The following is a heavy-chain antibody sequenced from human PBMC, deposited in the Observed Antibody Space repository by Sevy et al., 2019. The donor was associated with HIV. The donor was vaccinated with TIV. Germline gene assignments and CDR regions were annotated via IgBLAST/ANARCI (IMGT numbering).Heavy chain of an antibody. D-gene: IGHD2-2*01. CDR1: GGSFSGYY. V-gene: IGHV4-34*01. CDR2: INHSGST. J-gene: IGHJ6*02. Sequence: SETLSLTCAVYGGSFSGYYWSWIRQPPGKGLEWIGEINHSGSTNYNPSLKSRVTISVDTSKNQFSLKLGSVTAADTAVYYCARGAYCSSTSCSNYYGMDVWGQGTTVTVSS. CDR3: ARGAYCSSTSCSNYYGMDV.